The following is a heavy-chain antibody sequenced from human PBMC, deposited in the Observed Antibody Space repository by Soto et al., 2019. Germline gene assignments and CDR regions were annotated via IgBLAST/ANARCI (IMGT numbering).Heavy chain of an antibody. CDR2: ISGGGGST. Sequence: PGGSLRLSCAASGFTFSSYAMSWVRQAPGKGLEWVSAISGGGGSTYYADSVKGRFTISRDNSKNTLYLQMNSLRAEDTAVYYCAKDLFTLYCSGGSCYSGVGAFDIWGQGTMVTVSS. CDR1: GFTFSSYA. V-gene: IGHV3-23*01. D-gene: IGHD2-15*01. J-gene: IGHJ3*02. CDR3: AKDLFTLYCSGGSCYSGVGAFDI.